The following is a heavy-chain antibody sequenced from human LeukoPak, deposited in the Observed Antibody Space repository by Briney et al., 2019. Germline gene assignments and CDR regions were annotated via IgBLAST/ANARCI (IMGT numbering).Heavy chain of an antibody. Sequence: GGSLRLSCTGSGFTFSTSGMNWVRQAPGGGLDWISYISSSSDTIVYADSVKGRFTSSRDNAKNSLYLQMNSLRAEDTAVYYCARVSARLYYFDYWGQGTLVTVSS. V-gene: IGHV3-48*04. CDR2: ISSSSDTI. CDR1: GFTFSTSG. J-gene: IGHJ4*02. CDR3: ARVSARLYYFDY. D-gene: IGHD1-26*01.